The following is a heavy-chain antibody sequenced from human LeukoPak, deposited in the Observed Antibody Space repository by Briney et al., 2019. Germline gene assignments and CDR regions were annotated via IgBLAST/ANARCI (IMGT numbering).Heavy chain of an antibody. CDR3: ARGAKADLIAAAGTWDY. CDR1: GYTFTSYG. V-gene: IGHV1-18*01. D-gene: IGHD6-13*01. CDR2: ISAYNGNT. Sequence: ASVKVSCKASGYTFTSYGISWVRQAPGQGLEWMGWISAYNGNTNYAQKLQGRVTMTTDTSTSTAYMELRSLRSDDTAVYYCARGAKADLIAAAGTWDYWGQGTLVTVSS. J-gene: IGHJ4*02.